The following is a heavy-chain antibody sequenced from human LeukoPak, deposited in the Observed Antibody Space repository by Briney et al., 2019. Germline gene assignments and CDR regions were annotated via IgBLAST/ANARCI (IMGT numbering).Heavy chain of an antibody. CDR3: ARFSFDSSGYWRRPDLENWFDP. Sequence: GASVKVSCKASGYTFTGYCMHWVRQAPGQGLEWMGWINPKSGGTNYAQKFQGRVTMTRDTSISTTYMELSRLRSDDTAVYYCARFSFDSSGYWRRPDLENWFDPWGQGTLVTVSS. CDR1: GYTFTGYC. V-gene: IGHV1-2*02. D-gene: IGHD3-22*01. CDR2: INPKSGGT. J-gene: IGHJ5*02.